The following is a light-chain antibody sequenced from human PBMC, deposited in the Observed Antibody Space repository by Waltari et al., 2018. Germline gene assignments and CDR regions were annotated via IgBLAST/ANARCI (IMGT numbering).Light chain of an antibody. V-gene: IGKV4-1*01. CDR2: WAS. J-gene: IGKJ4*01. CDR3: QQHYSSPLT. Sequence: DIVMTQSPESLAVSLGERATIPCRSSQSILDNSNNKNNLTWYQQKPGQAPKLLIYWASTREAGVPARFSGSGSGTHFTLTISSLQAEDVAVYYCQQHYSSPLTFGGGTKVEL. CDR1: QSILDNSNNKNN.